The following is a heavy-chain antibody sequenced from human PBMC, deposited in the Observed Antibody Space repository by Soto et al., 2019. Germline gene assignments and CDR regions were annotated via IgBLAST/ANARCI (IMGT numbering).Heavy chain of an antibody. CDR2: IIPIFGTA. Sequence: GASVKVSCKASGGTFSSYAISWVRQAPGQGLEWMGGIIPIFGTANYAQKFQGRVTITADESTSTAYMELSSLRSEDTAVYYCARVTRGVYASWFDTWGQGTLVTVSS. CDR1: GGTFSSYA. V-gene: IGHV1-69*13. J-gene: IGHJ5*02. CDR3: ARVTRGVYASWFDT. D-gene: IGHD2-8*01.